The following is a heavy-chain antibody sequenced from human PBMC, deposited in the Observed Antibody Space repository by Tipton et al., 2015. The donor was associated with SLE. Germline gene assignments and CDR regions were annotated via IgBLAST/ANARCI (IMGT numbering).Heavy chain of an antibody. D-gene: IGHD7-27*01. CDR3: ARDPRLNWDYGTYFDY. CDR2: IYYSGST. V-gene: IGHV4-39*02. Sequence: TLSLTCTVSGGSISSSSYYWGWIRQPPGKGLEWIGSIYYSGSTYYNPSLKGRVSISVDTSKNQFSLKLSSVTAADTAVYYCARDPRLNWDYGTYFDYWGQGTLVTVSS. CDR1: GGSISSSSYY. J-gene: IGHJ4*02.